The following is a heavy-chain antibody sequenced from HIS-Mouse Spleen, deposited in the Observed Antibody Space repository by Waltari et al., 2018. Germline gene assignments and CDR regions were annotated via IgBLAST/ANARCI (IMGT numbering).Heavy chain of an antibody. V-gene: IGHV4-39*07. CDR1: GCSISSSSYY. CDR2: IDYSGST. CDR3: AREIPYSSSWYDGYFDL. Sequence: QLQLQESGPGLVKPSETLSLTCTVSGCSISSSSYYWGWIRQPPGKGLEWIGSIDYSGSTYYNPSLKSRVTISVDTSKNQFSLKLSSVTAADTAVYYCAREIPYSSSWYDGYFDLWGRGTLVTVSS. D-gene: IGHD6-13*01. J-gene: IGHJ2*01.